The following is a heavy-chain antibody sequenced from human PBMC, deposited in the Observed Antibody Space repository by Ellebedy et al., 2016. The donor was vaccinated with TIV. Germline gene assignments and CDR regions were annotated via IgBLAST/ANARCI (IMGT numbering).Heavy chain of an antibody. CDR2: IQNDGSST. J-gene: IGHJ4*02. V-gene: IGHV3-74*01. Sequence: GASLKISCAASGFTFSSYWMHWVRQAPGKGLVWVSRIQNDGSSTSYADSVKGRFTISRDNAKNTLYLQTNSLRAEDTAVYYCARDTGSGYSQDVYFDYWGQGALVTVSS. D-gene: IGHD5-12*01. CDR1: GFTFSSYW. CDR3: ARDTGSGYSQDVYFDY.